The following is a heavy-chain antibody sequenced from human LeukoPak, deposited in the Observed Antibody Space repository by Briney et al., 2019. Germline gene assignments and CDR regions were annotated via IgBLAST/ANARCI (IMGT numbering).Heavy chain of an antibody. V-gene: IGHV1-46*01. CDR1: GYTFTSNY. J-gene: IGHJ5*02. Sequence: ASGKVSCKAFGYTFTSNYMHWVRQAPGQGPESMGVISPSGGSTTYARKFQGRVTLTRDMSTSTDYLELSSLRSEDTAVYYCARDNSVRDEAWWFNPWGQGTLVTVSS. CDR3: ARDNSVRDEAWWFNP. D-gene: IGHD5-24*01. CDR2: ISPSGGST.